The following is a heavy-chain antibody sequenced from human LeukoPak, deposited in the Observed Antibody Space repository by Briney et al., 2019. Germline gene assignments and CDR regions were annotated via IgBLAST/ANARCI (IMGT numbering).Heavy chain of an antibody. J-gene: IGHJ4*02. V-gene: IGHV4-4*09. CDR2: IYTSGST. Sequence: SETLSLTCTVSGCSISSYYWSWIRQPPGKGLEWIGYIYTSGSTNYNPSLKSRVTISVDTSKNQFSLKLSSVTAADTAVYYCARYYYDSSGYYRFDYWGQGTLVTVSS. D-gene: IGHD3-22*01. CDR3: ARYYYDSSGYYRFDY. CDR1: GCSISSYY.